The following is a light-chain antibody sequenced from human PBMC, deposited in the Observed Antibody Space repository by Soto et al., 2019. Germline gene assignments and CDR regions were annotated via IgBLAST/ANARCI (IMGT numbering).Light chain of an antibody. J-gene: IGKJ1*01. CDR3: QQYDQWPGA. CDR2: GAS. V-gene: IGKV3-15*01. Sequence: EIVMTQSPATLSGSPGDTATLSCRASQSVSSNFAWYQQSPGQAHRLLIYGASTRATGVPTRFSGSGSGTEFTLTISSLQSEEVAICYCQQYDQWPGAFGQGTQV. CDR1: QSVSSN.